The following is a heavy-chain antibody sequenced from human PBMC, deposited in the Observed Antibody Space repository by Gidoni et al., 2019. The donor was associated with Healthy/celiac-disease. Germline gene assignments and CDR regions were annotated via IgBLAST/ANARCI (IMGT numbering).Heavy chain of an antibody. CDR2: IRSKAYGGTT. CDR3: TRGSGSYYNGFDY. J-gene: IGHJ4*02. V-gene: IGHV3-49*03. Sequence: EVQLVESGGGLVQPGRSLRLSCTASGFTFGDYAISWFRQAPGKGLEWVGFIRSKAYGGTTEYAASVKGRFTISRDDSKSIAYLQMNSLKTEDTAVYYCTRGSGSYYNGFDYWGQGTLVTVSS. D-gene: IGHD3-10*01. CDR1: GFTFGDYA.